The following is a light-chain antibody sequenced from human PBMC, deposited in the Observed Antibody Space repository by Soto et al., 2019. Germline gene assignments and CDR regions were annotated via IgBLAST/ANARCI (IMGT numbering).Light chain of an antibody. J-gene: IGKJ1*01. CDR1: QSISSC. CDR2: KAS. V-gene: IGKV1-5*03. CDR3: QQYSNYPRT. Sequence: EIHLTQSPSTLSASVGERATLSFSASQSISSCLAWYQQKPGKAPKLLIYKASNIDSGVPSRFSGSGSGTEFTLTISSLQPDDFATYYCQQYSNYPRTFGQGTKVDIK.